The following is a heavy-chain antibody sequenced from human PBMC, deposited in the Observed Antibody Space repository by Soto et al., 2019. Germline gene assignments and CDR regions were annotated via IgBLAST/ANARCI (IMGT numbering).Heavy chain of an antibody. J-gene: IGHJ6*02. V-gene: IGHV3-74*01. CDR3: ARRPIYYYYGMDV. D-gene: IGHD3-3*01. CDR1: GFPFNSYR. CDR2: INSDGSST. Sequence: GGALRLSCAAPGFPFNSYRMQRVPPAPGKGLVWVSRINSDGSSTSYADSVKGRFTISRDNAKNTLYPQMNSLRAEDTAVYYCARRPIYYYYGMDVWGQGTTVPSP.